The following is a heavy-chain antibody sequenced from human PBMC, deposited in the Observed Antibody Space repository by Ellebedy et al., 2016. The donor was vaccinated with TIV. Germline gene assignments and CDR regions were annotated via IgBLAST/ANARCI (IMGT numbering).Heavy chain of an antibody. Sequence: AASVKVSCKASGYTFTNYYMHCLRQAPGQGLEWLGIINPSGGSTTYAQNLQGRVTITRDTPTSTVYMELSSLRSEDTDVYYCARARSSGWLHTPDYWGQGTLVTVSS. V-gene: IGHV1-46*04. CDR2: INPSGGST. CDR1: GYTFTNYY. CDR3: ARARSSGWLHTPDY. J-gene: IGHJ4*02. D-gene: IGHD6-19*01.